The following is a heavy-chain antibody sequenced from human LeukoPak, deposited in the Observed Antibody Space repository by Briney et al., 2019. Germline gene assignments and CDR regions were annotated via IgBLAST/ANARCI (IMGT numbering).Heavy chain of an antibody. CDR2: IYYSGST. J-gene: IGHJ6*03. CDR1: GGSISSYY. CDR3: ARGQGDSSGDSYYYYYMDV. D-gene: IGHD6-19*01. V-gene: IGHV4-59*01. Sequence: PSETLSLTCTVSGGSISSYYWSWIRQPPGKGLEWIGYIYYSGSTNYNPSLKSRVTISVDTSKNQFSLKLSSVTAADTAVYYCARGQGDSSGDSYYYYYMDVWGKGTTVTISS.